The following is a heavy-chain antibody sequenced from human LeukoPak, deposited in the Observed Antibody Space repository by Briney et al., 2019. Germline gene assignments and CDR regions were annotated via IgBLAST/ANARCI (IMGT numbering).Heavy chain of an antibody. CDR1: GGSISSYY. D-gene: IGHD3-10*01. Sequence: SETLSLTCTVSGGSISSYYWSWIRQPAGKGLEWIGRIYTSGSTNYNPSLKCRVTMSVDTSKNQFSLKLSSVTAADTAVYYCAREAAYYYGSGLYYYYMDVWGKGTTVTISS. CDR2: IYTSGST. CDR3: AREAAYYYGSGLYYYYMDV. V-gene: IGHV4-4*07. J-gene: IGHJ6*03.